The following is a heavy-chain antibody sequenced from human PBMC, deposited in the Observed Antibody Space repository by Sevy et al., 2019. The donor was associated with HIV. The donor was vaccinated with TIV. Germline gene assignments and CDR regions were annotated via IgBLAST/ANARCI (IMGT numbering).Heavy chain of an antibody. V-gene: IGHV3-21*01. Sequence: GGSLRLSCTASGFAIDSYSMNWVRQAPGKGLEWLSSISGSSSHIFYADSVKGRFTISRDNARNSVYLRMNSLRAEDTALYFCARDPTDDSGYSQGTDAWGQGTTVTVSS. CDR2: ISGSSSHI. CDR1: GFAIDSYS. CDR3: ARDPTDDSGYSQGTDA. D-gene: IGHD3-22*01. J-gene: IGHJ6*02.